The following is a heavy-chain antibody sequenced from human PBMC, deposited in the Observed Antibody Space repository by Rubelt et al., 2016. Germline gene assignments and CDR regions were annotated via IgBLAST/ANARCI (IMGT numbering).Heavy chain of an antibody. CDR3: VRDEYGVGGDT. V-gene: IGHV3-48*03. CDR2: ITASGGAR. D-gene: IGHD2/OR15-2a*01. J-gene: IGHJ5*02. CDR1: GFPFNIYE. Sequence: EVQLVESGGGLVQPGGSLRLSCAASGFPFNIYEMNWVRQAPGKGLEWVSYITASGGARDYADAGKGRVTGARDNAKNLLYLQMNNVTDDDTALYYCVRDEYGVGGDTWGQGTLVTVSS.